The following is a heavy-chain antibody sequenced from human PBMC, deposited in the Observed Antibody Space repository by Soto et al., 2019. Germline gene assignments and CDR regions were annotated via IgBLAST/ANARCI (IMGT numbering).Heavy chain of an antibody. Sequence: QVQLVQSGAEVKKPGSSVKVSCKASGGTFSSYAISWVRQAPGQGLEWMGGIIPIFGTANYAQKFQGRVTITADKSRSTAYMELSSLRSEDTAVYYCARDNGYSSGWYRYHDYWGQGTLVTVSS. CDR1: GGTFSSYA. D-gene: IGHD6-19*01. V-gene: IGHV1-69*06. J-gene: IGHJ4*02. CDR3: ARDNGYSSGWYRYHDY. CDR2: IIPIFGTA.